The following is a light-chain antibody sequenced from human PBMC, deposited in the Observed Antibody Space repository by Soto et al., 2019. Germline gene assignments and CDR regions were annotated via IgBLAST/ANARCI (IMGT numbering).Light chain of an antibody. CDR3: QQRSNWPPVIT. Sequence: EIVLTQSPATLSLSPGERATLSCRASQSFSSYLAWYQQKPGQAPRLLIYDASKRATGIPARFSGRESGTDFTLNISSLEPEDFAVYYGQQRSNWPPVITFGQGTRLEIK. J-gene: IGKJ5*01. CDR2: DAS. V-gene: IGKV3-11*01. CDR1: QSFSSY.